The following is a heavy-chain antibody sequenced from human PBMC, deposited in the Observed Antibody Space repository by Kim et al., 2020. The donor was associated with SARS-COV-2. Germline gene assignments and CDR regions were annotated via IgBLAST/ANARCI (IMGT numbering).Heavy chain of an antibody. Sequence: ASVKVSCKASGYTFTGYYMHWVRQAPGQGLEWMGWINPNSGGTNYAQKFQGWVTMTRDTSISTAYMELSRLRSDDTAVYYCARVNVPIRAWAKGHYGMDVWGQGTTVTVSS. CDR3: ARVNVPIRAWAKGHYGMDV. V-gene: IGHV1-2*04. J-gene: IGHJ6*02. CDR1: GYTFTGYY. CDR2: INPNSGGT. D-gene: IGHD7-27*01.